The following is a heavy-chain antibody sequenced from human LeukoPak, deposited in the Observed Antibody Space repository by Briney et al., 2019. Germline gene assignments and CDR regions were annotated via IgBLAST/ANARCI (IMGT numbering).Heavy chain of an antibody. CDR2: IYYSGST. J-gene: IGHJ4*02. CDR3: ARHGRYSYAYKYYFDY. V-gene: IGHV4-39*01. Sequence: SETLSLTCTVSGGSISSSSYYWGWIRQPPGKGLEWIGSIYYSGSTYFNPSLKSRVTISVDTSKNQFSLKLSSVTAADTAVYYSARHGRYSYAYKYYFDYWGQGTLVTVSS. D-gene: IGHD5-18*01. CDR1: GGSISSSSYY.